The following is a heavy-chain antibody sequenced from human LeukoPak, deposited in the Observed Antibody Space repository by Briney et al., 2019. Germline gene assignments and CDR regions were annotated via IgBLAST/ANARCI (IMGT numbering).Heavy chain of an antibody. CDR1: GFTFSSYW. D-gene: IGHD3-10*01. Sequence: GGSLRLSCATSGFTFSSYWMNWVRQAPGKGLEWVSYISSSGSTIYYADSVKGRFTISRDNAKNSLYLQMNSLRAEDTAVYYCARVLLWFGELSGMDVWGQGTTVTVSS. CDR3: ARVLLWFGELSGMDV. CDR2: ISSSGSTI. J-gene: IGHJ6*02. V-gene: IGHV3-48*04.